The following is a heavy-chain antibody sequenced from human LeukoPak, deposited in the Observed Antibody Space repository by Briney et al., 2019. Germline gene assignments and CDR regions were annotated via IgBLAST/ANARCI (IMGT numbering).Heavy chain of an antibody. CDR3: ASLADYYTSGYLSY. Sequence: GSVTVSCKASGYTFTRYYMHWVRQAPGQGVEGVGIINTSGGSEKYAKTFQGRVTINRDTSTRTVYMEVKRLREEDRAGYECASLADYYTSGYLSYWGQGTLVTVSS. D-gene: IGHD3-22*01. V-gene: IGHV1-46*01. CDR2: INTSGGSE. J-gene: IGHJ4*02. CDR1: GYTFTRYY.